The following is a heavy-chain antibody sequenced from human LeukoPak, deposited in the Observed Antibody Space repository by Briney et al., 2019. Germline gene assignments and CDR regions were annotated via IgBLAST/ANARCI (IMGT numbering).Heavy chain of an antibody. V-gene: IGHV3-73*01. CDR3: SRLEDSSPIEVALDI. D-gene: IGHD6-13*01. CDR1: GFTFSGSV. Sequence: GGSLKLSCAASGFTFSGSVMHWVRQAAGKGLEWVGRIRSKRNNYATAYSASVKGRFTISRDDSKNTVYLHMGSLKTEDTALYYCSRLEDSSPIEVALDIWGQGTVVTVSS. J-gene: IGHJ3*02. CDR2: IRSKRNNYAT.